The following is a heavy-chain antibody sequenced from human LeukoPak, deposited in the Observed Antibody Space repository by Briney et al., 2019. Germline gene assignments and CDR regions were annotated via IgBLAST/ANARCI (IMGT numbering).Heavy chain of an antibody. CDR2: INPSGGST. CDR1: GYTFTSYY. D-gene: IGHD2-2*01. Sequence: ASVKVSCKASGYTFTSYYMHWVRQAPGQGLEWMGIINPSGGSTSYAQKFQGRVTMTRDTSTSTVYMELSSLRSEDTAVYYCARAIGCSSTRCPYTYYYYGMDVWGKGTTVTVSS. J-gene: IGHJ6*04. CDR3: ARAIGCSSTRCPYTYYYYGMDV. V-gene: IGHV1-46*01.